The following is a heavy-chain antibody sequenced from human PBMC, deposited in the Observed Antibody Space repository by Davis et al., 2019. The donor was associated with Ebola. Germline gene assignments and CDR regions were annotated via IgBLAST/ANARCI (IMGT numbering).Heavy chain of an antibody. CDR1: GYTFSGYY. V-gene: IGHV1-2*04. CDR3: ARDGSIAAGRGGMDV. Sequence: AASVKVSCKASGYTFSGYYMHWVRQAPGQGLEWMGWINPNSGGTNYAQKFQGWVTMTRDTSISTAYMELSRLRSDDTAVYYCARDGSIAAGRGGMDVWGQGTTVTVSS. J-gene: IGHJ6*02. CDR2: INPNSGGT. D-gene: IGHD6-13*01.